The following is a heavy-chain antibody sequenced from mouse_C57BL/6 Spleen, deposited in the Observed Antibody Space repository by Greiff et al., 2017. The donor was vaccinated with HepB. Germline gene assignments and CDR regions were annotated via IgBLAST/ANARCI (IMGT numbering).Heavy chain of an antibody. CDR3: ARKEYYGSIDY. J-gene: IGHJ2*01. V-gene: IGHV2-9-1*01. CDR2: IWTGGRT. CDR1: GFSLTSYA. Sequence: VQVVESGPGLVAPSQSLSITCTVSGFSLTSYAISWVRQPPGKGLEWLGVIWTGGRTNYNSALKSRLSISKDNSKSQVFLKMNSLQTDDTAKYYCARKEYYGSIDYWGKGTTVTAAS. D-gene: IGHD1-1*01.